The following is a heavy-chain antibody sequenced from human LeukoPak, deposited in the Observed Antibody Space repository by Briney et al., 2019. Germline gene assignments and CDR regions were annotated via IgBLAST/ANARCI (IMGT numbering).Heavy chain of an antibody. V-gene: IGHV4-61*08. CDR1: GGSISSGGYY. CDR3: ASNYHYDYVWGSYRLNDAFDI. J-gene: IGHJ3*02. CDR2: IYYSGST. D-gene: IGHD3-16*02. Sequence: SETLSLTCTVSGGSISSGGYYWSWIRQHPGKGLEWIGYIYYSGSTNYNPSLKSRVTISVDTSKNQFSLKLSSVTAADTAVYYCASNYHYDYVWGSYRLNDAFDIWGQGTMVTVSS.